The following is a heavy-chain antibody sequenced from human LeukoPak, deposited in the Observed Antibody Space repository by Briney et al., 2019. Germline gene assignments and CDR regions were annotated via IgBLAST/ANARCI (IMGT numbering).Heavy chain of an antibody. V-gene: IGHV4-34*01. CDR3: ARGKPRINYYYYYGMDV. CDR2: INHSGST. CDR1: GGSFSGFY. Sequence: TSETLSLTCAVYGGSFSGFYWSWIRHSPGKGLKWIGEINHSGSTNYNPSLKSRVAISVDASKDQFSLKLSSVPAADTAVYYCARGKPRINYYYYYGMDVWGQGTTVTVSS. J-gene: IGHJ6*02. D-gene: IGHD1-14*01.